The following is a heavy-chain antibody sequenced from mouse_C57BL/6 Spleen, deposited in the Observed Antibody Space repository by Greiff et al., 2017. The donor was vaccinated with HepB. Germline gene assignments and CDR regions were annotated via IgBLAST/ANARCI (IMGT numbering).Heavy chain of an antibody. V-gene: IGHV1-72*01. J-gene: IGHJ4*01. D-gene: IGHD2-4*01. CDR1: GFTFTSYW. Sequence: QVQLQQPGAELVKPGASVKLSCKASGFTFTSYWMHWVKQRPGRGLEWIGRIDPNSGGTKYNEKFKSKATLTVDKPSSTAYMQLSSLTTEDSAVYYCARPSMSTTRDYAMDYWGQGTSVTVSS. CDR3: ARPSMSTTRDYAMDY. CDR2: IDPNSGGT.